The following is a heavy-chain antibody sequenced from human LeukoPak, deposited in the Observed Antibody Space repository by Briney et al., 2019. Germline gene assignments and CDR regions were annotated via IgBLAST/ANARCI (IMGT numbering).Heavy chain of an antibody. Sequence: GGSLRLSCAASGFTFSSYEMNWVRQAPGKGLEWVSYISSSGSTIYYADSVKGRFTISRDNAKNSLYLQMNSLRAEDTAVYYCARTLMITFGGVMGPERYWGQGTLVTVSS. CDR1: GFTFSSYE. CDR2: ISSSGSTI. CDR3: ARTLMITFGGVMGPERY. J-gene: IGHJ4*02. D-gene: IGHD3-16*01. V-gene: IGHV3-48*03.